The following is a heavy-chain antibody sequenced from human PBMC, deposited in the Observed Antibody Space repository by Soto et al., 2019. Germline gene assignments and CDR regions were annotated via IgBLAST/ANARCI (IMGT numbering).Heavy chain of an antibody. CDR3: ARDTYYGSSGSYGMDV. J-gene: IGHJ6*02. V-gene: IGHV4-31*03. D-gene: IGHD3-22*01. Sequence: SETLSLTCTVSGGSISSGGYYWSWIRQHPGKGLEWIGYIYYSGSTYYNPSLKSRVTISVDTSKNQFSLKLSSVTAADTAVYYCARDTYYGSSGSYGMDVWGQGTTVTSP. CDR1: GGSISSGGYY. CDR2: IYYSGST.